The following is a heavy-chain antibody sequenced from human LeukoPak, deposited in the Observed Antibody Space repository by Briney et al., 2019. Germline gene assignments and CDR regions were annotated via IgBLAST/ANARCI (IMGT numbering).Heavy chain of an antibody. V-gene: IGHV4-59*01. CDR3: ARVRNDFWSGDAFDI. J-gene: IGHJ3*02. D-gene: IGHD3-3*01. CDR1: GGSISSYY. CDR2: IYYSGST. Sequence: SETLSLTCTVSGGSISSYYWSWIRQPPGKGLEWIGYIYYSGSTNYNPSLKSRVTISVDTSKNQFSLKLSSVTAADTAVYYCARVRNDFWSGDAFDIWGQGTMVTVSS.